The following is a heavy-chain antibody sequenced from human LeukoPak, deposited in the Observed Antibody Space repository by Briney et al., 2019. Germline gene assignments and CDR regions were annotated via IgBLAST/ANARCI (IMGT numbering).Heavy chain of an antibody. J-gene: IGHJ4*02. D-gene: IGHD3-22*01. CDR1: GYTFTGYY. CDR2: INPNSGGT. Sequence: GASVKVSCKASGYTFTGYYMHWVRQAPGQGLEWMGWINPNSGGTNYAQKFQGRVTMTRDTSISTAYMELSRLRSEDTAVYYCARVGRPGRNYYDSSGYYSSWGQGTLVTVSS. V-gene: IGHV1-2*02. CDR3: ARVGRPGRNYYDSSGYYSS.